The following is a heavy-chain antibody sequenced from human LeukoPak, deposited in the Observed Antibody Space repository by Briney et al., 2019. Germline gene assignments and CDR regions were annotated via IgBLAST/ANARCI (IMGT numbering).Heavy chain of an antibody. V-gene: IGHV4-59*01. CDR1: GGSIKHYY. D-gene: IGHD5-24*01. Sequence: SETLSLTPTVSGGSIKHYYCIRFRQPPGRGLEWIAYIHFRGSTNYNPSLKSRVTISIDTSKNQFSLNLSSVTAADKAVYYCATICQQGYNSFDYWGQGTLVTVSS. J-gene: IGHJ4*02. CDR2: IHFRGST. CDR3: ATICQQGYNSFDY.